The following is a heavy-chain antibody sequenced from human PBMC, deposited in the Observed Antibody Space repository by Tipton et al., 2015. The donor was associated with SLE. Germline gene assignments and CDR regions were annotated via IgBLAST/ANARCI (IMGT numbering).Heavy chain of an antibody. Sequence: TLSLTCTVSGDSISRGGYSWSWIRQPPGKGLEWIGYIYHGGSTYYNPSLKSRVTISVDRSKNQFSLRLSSATDADTAMYFCARDGSGSFYSGKCWFDTWGQGTLVTVTS. CDR2: IYHGGST. J-gene: IGHJ5*02. V-gene: IGHV4-30-2*01. CDR3: ARDGSGSFYSGKCWFDT. CDR1: GDSISRGGYS. D-gene: IGHD3-10*01.